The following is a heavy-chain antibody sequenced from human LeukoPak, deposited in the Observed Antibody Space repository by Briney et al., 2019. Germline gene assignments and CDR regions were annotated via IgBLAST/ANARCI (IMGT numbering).Heavy chain of an antibody. CDR2: LNWNSASI. CDR3: AKGNKLWFGEFDY. J-gene: IGHJ4*02. CDR1: GFTLDDFA. Sequence: GGSLRLSCAASGFTLDDFAMHWVRQAPGKGLEWVSGLNWNSASINYADSVKGRFTISRDNAKNSLYLQMNSLRAEDMALYYCAKGNKLWFGEFDYWGQGTLVTVSS. V-gene: IGHV3-9*03. D-gene: IGHD3-10*01.